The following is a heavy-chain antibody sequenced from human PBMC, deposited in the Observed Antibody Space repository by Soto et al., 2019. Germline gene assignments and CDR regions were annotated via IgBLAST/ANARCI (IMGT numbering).Heavy chain of an antibody. CDR1: GGTFSSYA. D-gene: IGHD3-10*01. V-gene: IGHV1-69*01. CDR2: IIPIFGTA. J-gene: IGHJ6*02. Sequence: QVQLVQSGAEVKKPGSSVKVSCKASGGTFSSYAISWVRQAPGQGLEWMGGIIPIFGTANYAQQFQGRVTITADESTSTAYMELSRLRSEDTAVYYCAREVGELNYYYYGMDGWGQGTTVTVSS. CDR3: AREVGELNYYYYGMDG.